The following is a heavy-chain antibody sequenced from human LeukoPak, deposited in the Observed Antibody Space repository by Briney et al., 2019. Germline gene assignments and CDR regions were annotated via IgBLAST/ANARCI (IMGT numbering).Heavy chain of an antibody. V-gene: IGHV1-69*04. CDR1: GGTFSSYA. CDR2: IIPILGIA. J-gene: IGHJ4*02. Sequence: ASVKVSCKASGGTFSSYAISWVRQAPGQGLEWMGRIIPILGIANYAQKFQGRVTITADKSTSTAYMELSSLRSEDTAVYYCAGDPSYYDSSGYYQNQFDYWGQGTLVTVSS. CDR3: AGDPSYYDSSGYYQNQFDY. D-gene: IGHD3-22*01.